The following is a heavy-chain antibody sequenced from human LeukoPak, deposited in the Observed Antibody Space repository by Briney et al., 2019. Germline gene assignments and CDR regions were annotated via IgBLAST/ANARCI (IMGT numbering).Heavy chain of an antibody. CDR3: ARTTMETQYFDR. Sequence: GGSLRLSCAASGFKLSSYYMDWVRQGPGKGLVWVSRLKSDGISTKYADSVQGRFTISRDDAKNTLYLQMTGVRVEDAAVYYCARTTMETQYFDRWGQGTLVTVSS. D-gene: IGHD1-1*01. CDR2: LKSDGIST. CDR1: GFKLSSYY. J-gene: IGHJ4*02. V-gene: IGHV3-74*03.